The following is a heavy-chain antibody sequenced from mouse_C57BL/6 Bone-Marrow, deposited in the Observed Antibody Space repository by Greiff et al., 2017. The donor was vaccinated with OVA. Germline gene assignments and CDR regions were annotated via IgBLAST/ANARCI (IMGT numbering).Heavy chain of an antibody. CDR3: ARHWAYAMDY. J-gene: IGHJ4*01. V-gene: IGHV1-54*01. Sequence: VQLQQSGAELVRPGTSVKVSCKASGYAFTNYLIEWVKQRPGQGLEWIGVINPGSGGTNYNEKFKGKATLTADKSSSTAYMQLSSLTSEDSAVYFCARHWAYAMDYWGQGTSVTVSS. D-gene: IGHD4-1*01. CDR1: GYAFTNYL. CDR2: INPGSGGT.